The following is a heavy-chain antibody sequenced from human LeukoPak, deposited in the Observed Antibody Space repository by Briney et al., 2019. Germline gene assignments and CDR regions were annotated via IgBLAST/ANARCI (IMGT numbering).Heavy chain of an antibody. CDR3: AKDYSTSVVTLLYYFDY. CDR2: ISGSGGNT. CDR1: GFTFSTYA. D-gene: IGHD4-23*01. J-gene: IGHJ4*02. V-gene: IGHV3-23*01. Sequence: GGSLRLSCAASGFTFSTYAMSWVRQAPGKGLEWVSTISGSGGNTYYADSVKGRFTISRDNSRNTLYLQMNSLRVEDTAVYYCAKDYSTSVVTLLYYFDYWGQGTLVTVSS.